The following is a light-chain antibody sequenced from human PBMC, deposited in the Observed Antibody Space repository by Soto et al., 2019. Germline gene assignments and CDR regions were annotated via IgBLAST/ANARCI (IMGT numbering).Light chain of an antibody. J-gene: IGLJ7*01. CDR1: SGHSTYT. CDR3: ETWDSNTHTV. CDR2: LERSGSY. Sequence: QPVLTQSSSASASLGSSVKLTCTLSSGHSTYTIAWHQQQPGKAPRYLMKLERSGSYNKGSGVPDRFSGSSSGADRYLTISNLQSEDEADYYCETWDSNTHTVFGGGTQPTVL. V-gene: IGLV4-60*03.